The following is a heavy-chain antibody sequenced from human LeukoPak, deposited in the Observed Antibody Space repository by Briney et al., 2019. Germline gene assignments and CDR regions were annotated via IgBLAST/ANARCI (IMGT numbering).Heavy chain of an antibody. V-gene: IGHV1-69*13. CDR3: ARGKAIVLVPAAISDYYYYYMDV. CDR1: RGSFSSYA. Sequence: AVKVSCKASRGSFSSYAISWVRQAPGQGGEWMGGFIPIFGTANYAQKFRGRVTITADESTSTDYMELSSLISEDTAVYYCARGKAIVLVPAAISDYYYYYMDVWGKGTMVTVSS. D-gene: IGHD2-2*01. J-gene: IGHJ6*03. CDR2: FIPIFGTA.